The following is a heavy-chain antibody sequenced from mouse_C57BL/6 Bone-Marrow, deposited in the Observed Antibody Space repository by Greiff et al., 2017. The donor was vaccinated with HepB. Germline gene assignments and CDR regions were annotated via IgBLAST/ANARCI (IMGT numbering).Heavy chain of an antibody. Sequence: ESGPGLVKPSQSLSLTFSVTGYSITSGYYWNWIRQFPGNKLEWMGYISYDGSNNYNPSLKNRISITRDTSKNQFFLKLNSVTTEDTATYYCAREGDYYGSSYYFDYWGQGTTLTVSS. CDR2: ISYDGSN. CDR1: GYSITSGYY. CDR3: AREGDYYGSSYYFDY. V-gene: IGHV3-6*01. J-gene: IGHJ2*01. D-gene: IGHD1-1*01.